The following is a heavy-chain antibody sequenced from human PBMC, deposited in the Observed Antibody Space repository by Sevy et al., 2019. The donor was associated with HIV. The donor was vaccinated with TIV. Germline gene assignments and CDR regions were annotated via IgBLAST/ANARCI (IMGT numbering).Heavy chain of an antibody. CDR3: ARIKLSGWRLDY. J-gene: IGHJ4*02. CDR1: GGSFSGYY. Sequence: SETLSLTCAVYGGSFSGYYWSWIRQPPGKGLEWIGEIDHGGSTKYNPSLKSRVTISVDTSKNQFSLKLNSVTAADTAVYYCARIKLSGWRLDYCGQGTLVTVSS. V-gene: IGHV4-34*01. D-gene: IGHD6-19*01. CDR2: IDHGGST.